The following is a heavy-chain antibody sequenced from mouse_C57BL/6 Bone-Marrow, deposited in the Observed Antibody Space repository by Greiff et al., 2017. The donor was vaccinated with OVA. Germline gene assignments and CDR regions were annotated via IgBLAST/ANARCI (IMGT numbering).Heavy chain of an antibody. D-gene: IGHD1-1*01. V-gene: IGHV5-4*03. CDR1: GFTFSSYA. CDR3: ATFLITTVVEGYFDV. CDR2: ISDGGSYT. J-gene: IGHJ1*03. Sequence: DVKLVESGGGLVKPGGSLKLSCAASGFTFSSYAMSWVRQTPEKRLEWVATISDGGSYTYYTDNVKGRFTISRDNAKNNMYLQMSHLKSEDTAMYYCATFLITTVVEGYFDVWGTGTTVTVSS.